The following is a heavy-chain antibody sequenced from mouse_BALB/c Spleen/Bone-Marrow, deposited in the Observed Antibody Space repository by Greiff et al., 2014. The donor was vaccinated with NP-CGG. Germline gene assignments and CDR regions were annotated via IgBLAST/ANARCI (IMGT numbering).Heavy chain of an antibody. J-gene: IGHJ1*01. Sequence: EVQRVESGAELVKPGASVKLSCTASGFNIKDTFMHWVKQRPEQGLEWIGRIDPANGDTKYGPKFQGKATITADTSSNTAYLQLSSLTSEDTAVYYCTKPSFYYGSSYWYFDVWGAGTTVTVSS. V-gene: IGHV14-3*02. CDR2: IDPANGDT. CDR1: GFNIKDTF. CDR3: TKPSFYYGSSYWYFDV. D-gene: IGHD1-1*01.